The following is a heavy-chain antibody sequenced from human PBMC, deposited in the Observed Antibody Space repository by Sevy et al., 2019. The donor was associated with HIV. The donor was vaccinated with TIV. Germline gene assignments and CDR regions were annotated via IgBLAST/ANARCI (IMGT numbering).Heavy chain of an antibody. J-gene: IGHJ6*02. CDR2: FDPEDGET. D-gene: IGHD2-2*01. CDR3: AMPLVVPAADYYYYGMDV. Sequence: ASVKVSCKVSGYTLTELSMHWVRQAPGKGLEWMGGFDPEDGETIYAQKFQGRVTMTEDTSTDTAYMELSSLRSEDTAVYYCAMPLVVPAADYYYYGMDVWGQGTTLTVSS. V-gene: IGHV1-24*01. CDR1: GYTLTELS.